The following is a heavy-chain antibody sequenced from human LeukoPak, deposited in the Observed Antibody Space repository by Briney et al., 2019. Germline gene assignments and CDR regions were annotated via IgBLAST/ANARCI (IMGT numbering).Heavy chain of an antibody. J-gene: IGHJ4*02. Sequence: PGGSLRLSCAASGFTFSTYNMNWVRQAPGKGLEWILHISTSGDIIHYADSVKGRFTISRDNSKNTLYLQMTSLGGEDTALYYCAKGDCGGDCYVVDYWGQGTRVTVSS. D-gene: IGHD2-21*02. CDR3: AKGDCGGDCYVVDY. CDR1: GFTFSTYN. CDR2: ISTSGDII. V-gene: IGHV3-48*01.